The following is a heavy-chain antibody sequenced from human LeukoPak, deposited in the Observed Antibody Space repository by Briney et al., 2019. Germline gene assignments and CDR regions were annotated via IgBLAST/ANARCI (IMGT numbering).Heavy chain of an antibody. V-gene: IGHV6-1*01. D-gene: IGHD3-10*01. J-gene: IGHJ6*02. CDR1: GDSVSSNSAA. CDR3: ARVYYGSGRSYYYYGMDV. Sequence: SQTLSLTCAISGDSVSSNSAAWNWIRQSPSRGLEWLGRTYYRSKWYNDYAVSVKSRITINPDTSKNQFSLQLNSVTPEDTAVYYCARVYYGSGRSYYYYGMDVWGQGTTVTVSS. CDR2: TYYRSKWYN.